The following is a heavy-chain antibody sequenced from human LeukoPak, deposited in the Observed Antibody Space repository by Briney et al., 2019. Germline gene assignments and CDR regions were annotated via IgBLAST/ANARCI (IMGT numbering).Heavy chain of an antibody. J-gene: IGHJ4*02. Sequence: GGSLRLSCAASGFTFSSSALSWVRQAPGKGLEWVSNISGSGSGGSTYYADSVKGRFTISRDNSKNTLYLQMNSLRAEDTAVYYCAKQRWWVDYWGQGTLVTVSS. CDR2: ISGSGSGGST. CDR1: GFTFSSSA. V-gene: IGHV3-23*01. CDR3: AKQRWWVDY. D-gene: IGHD2-15*01.